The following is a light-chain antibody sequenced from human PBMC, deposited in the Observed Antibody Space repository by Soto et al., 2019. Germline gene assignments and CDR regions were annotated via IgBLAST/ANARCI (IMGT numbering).Light chain of an antibody. CDR1: QSVLYSSNNKNY. CDR2: WAS. CDR3: QQYYSAPRT. V-gene: IGKV4-1*01. J-gene: IGKJ1*01. Sequence: DIVMTQSPDSLAVSLGERATINCKSSQSVLYSSNNKNYLAWYQQKPGQAPKLLIYWASTRESGVPDRFSGSGSVTDFTLTISSLQAEDVAVYYCQQYYSAPRTFGHGTKVDIK.